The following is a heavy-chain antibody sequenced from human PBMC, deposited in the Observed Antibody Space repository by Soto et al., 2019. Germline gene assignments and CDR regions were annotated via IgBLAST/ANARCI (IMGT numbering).Heavy chain of an antibody. D-gene: IGHD3-16*01. V-gene: IGHV4-31*03. CDR2: IYHSGNT. J-gene: IGHJ4*02. Sequence: SETLSLTCSVSGGSFSRGDYYWSWIRQQPGKGLEWIGYIYHSGNTAYNPSLKSRVIISLDTSENQFSLRLRSVTAGDTAVYYCEREGALGNFEFWGQGTLVTVSS. CDR3: EREGALGNFEF. CDR1: GGSFSRGDYY.